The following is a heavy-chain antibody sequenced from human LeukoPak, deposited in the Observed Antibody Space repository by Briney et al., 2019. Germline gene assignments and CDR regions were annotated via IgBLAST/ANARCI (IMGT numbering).Heavy chain of an antibody. CDR3: ARGNYL. Sequence: SETLSLTCAASGGSISSGGYYWSWIRQPPGKGLEWIGEINHSGSTNYNPSLKSRVTISVDTSKNQFSLKLSSVTAADTAVYYRARGNYLWGQGTLVTVSS. V-gene: IGHV4-34*01. CDR1: GGSISSGGYY. CDR2: INHSGST. J-gene: IGHJ5*02.